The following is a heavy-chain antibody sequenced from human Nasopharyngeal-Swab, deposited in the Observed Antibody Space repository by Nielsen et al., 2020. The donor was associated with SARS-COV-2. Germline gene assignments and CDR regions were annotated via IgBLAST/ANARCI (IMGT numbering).Heavy chain of an antibody. CDR3: VKSNFLDY. J-gene: IGHJ4*02. CDR1: GFTFGDYA. D-gene: IGHD3-3*01. CDR2: VDPSGGST. V-gene: IGHV3-23*01. Sequence: GESLKISCTTSGFTFGDYAMNWVRQAPGEGLEWVSTVDPSGGSTYYADSVRGRFTISRDNSKNALYLQMNSLRVEDTAIYYCVKSNFLDYWGQGAQVTVSS.